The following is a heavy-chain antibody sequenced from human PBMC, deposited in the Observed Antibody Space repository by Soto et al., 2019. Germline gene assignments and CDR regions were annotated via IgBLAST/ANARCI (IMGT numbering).Heavy chain of an antibody. D-gene: IGHD2-15*01. CDR1: GGTFSSYA. Sequence: QVQLVQSGAEVKKPGSSVKVSCKASGGTFSSYAISWVRQAPGQGLEWMGGIIPIFGTANYAQKFQGRVTXTXAXSPXTAYMELSSLRSEDTAVYYCARHPGGRGYYYGMDVWGQGTTVTVSS. V-gene: IGHV1-69*05. J-gene: IGHJ6*02. CDR2: IIPIFGTA. CDR3: ARHPGGRGYYYGMDV.